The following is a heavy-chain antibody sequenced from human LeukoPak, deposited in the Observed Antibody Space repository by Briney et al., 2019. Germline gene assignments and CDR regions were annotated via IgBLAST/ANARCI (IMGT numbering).Heavy chain of an antibody. D-gene: IGHD2-15*01. J-gene: IGHJ4*02. CDR2: IYYTGST. CDR3: AIAVARFDY. Sequence: SESLSLTCTVSGGSISNYYWSWIRQPPGKGLEWIGYIYYTGSTNYNPSLTSRVNISVDTSKNQFSLNLTSVTAADTAVYYCAIAVARFDYWGQGTPVTVSS. V-gene: IGHV4-59*01. CDR1: GGSISNYY.